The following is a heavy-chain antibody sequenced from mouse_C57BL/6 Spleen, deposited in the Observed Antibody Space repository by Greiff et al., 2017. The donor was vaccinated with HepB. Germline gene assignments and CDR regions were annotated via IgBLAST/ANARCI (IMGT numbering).Heavy chain of an antibody. D-gene: IGHD1-1*01. CDR1: GFTFSSYT. J-gene: IGHJ3*01. V-gene: IGHV5-9*01. CDR2: ISGGGGNT. CDR3: ARHENYGSSYAFAY. Sequence: EVKVVESGGGLVKPGGSLKLSCAASGFTFSSYTMSWVRQTPEKRLEWVATISGGGGNTYYPDSVKGRFTISRDNAKNTLYLQMSSLRSEDTALYYCARHENYGSSYAFAYWGQGTLVTVSA.